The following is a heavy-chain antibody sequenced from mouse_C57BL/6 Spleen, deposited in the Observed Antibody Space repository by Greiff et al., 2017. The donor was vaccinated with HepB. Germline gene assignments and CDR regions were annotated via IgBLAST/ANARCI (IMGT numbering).Heavy chain of an antibody. CDR1: GYSFTDYN. CDR3: ARSGSSYRYFDV. CDR2: INPNYGTT. V-gene: IGHV1-39*01. J-gene: IGHJ1*03. D-gene: IGHD1-1*01. Sequence: VHVKQSGPELVKPGASVKISCKASGYSFTDYNMNWVKQSNGKSLEWIGVINPNYGTTSYNQKFKGKATLTVDQSSSTAYMQLNSLTSEDSAVYYCARSGSSYRYFDVWGTGTTVTVSS.